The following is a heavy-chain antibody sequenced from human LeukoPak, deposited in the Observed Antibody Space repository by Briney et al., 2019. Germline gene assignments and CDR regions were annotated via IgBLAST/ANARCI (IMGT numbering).Heavy chain of an antibody. V-gene: IGHV3-21*01. CDR3: ARDGEYSSSSDYFDY. CDR2: ISSSSSSI. CDR1: GFIFSSYT. J-gene: IGHJ4*02. Sequence: GGSLRLSCAASGFIFSSYTMNWVRQAPGKGLEWVSCISSSSSSIYYAGSVQGRFTISRDNAKNSLYLQMNSLRAEDTAVYYCARDGEYSSSSDYFDYWGQGTLVTVSS. D-gene: IGHD6-6*01.